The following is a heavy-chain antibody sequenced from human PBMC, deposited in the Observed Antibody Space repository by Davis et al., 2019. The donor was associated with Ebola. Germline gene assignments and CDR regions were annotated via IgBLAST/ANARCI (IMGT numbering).Heavy chain of an antibody. J-gene: IGHJ6*02. V-gene: IGHV5-51*01. Sequence: GESLKISCKGSGYSFTSYWIGWVRQMPGKGLEWMGIIYPGDSDTRYSPSFQGQVTISADKSISTAYLQWSSLKAPDTAMYYCARHEGSSSWPIYYYYGMDVWGQGTTVTVSS. CDR2: IYPGDSDT. CDR1: GYSFTSYW. D-gene: IGHD6-13*01. CDR3: ARHEGSSSWPIYYYYGMDV.